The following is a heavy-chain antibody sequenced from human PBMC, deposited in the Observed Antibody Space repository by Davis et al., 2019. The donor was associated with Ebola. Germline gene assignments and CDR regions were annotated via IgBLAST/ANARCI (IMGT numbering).Heavy chain of an antibody. CDR1: GFSFDDYG. CDR2: INGKGDST. J-gene: IGHJ5*02. D-gene: IGHD2-2*02. V-gene: IGHV3-20*04. Sequence: GGSLRLSCAASGFSFDDYGMSWVRQAPGKGLEWVCGINGKGDSTGCADSVKGRFTVSRDNAKNAVYLQMNSLRAEDTAFYYCAREWRIVVQAAIPDWFDPWGQGALVTVSS. CDR3: AREWRIVVQAAIPDWFDP.